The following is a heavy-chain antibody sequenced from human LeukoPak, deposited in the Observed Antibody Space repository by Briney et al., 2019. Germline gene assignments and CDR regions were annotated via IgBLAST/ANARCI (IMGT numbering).Heavy chain of an antibody. Sequence: ASVKVSCKASGYSFTTFAMNWVRQAPGQGLEWMGWINTNTGNPTYAQGFTGRFVFSLDTSVSTAYLQISSLKAEDTAVYYCARDSGGLQVAFDIWGQGTMVTVSS. CDR3: ARDSGGLQVAFDI. CDR1: GYSFTTFA. CDR2: INTNTGNP. V-gene: IGHV7-4-1*02. J-gene: IGHJ3*02.